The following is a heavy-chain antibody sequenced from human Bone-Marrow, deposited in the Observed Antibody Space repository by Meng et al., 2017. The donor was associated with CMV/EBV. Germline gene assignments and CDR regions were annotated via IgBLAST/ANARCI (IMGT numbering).Heavy chain of an antibody. CDR3: ARDVGGSGSY. Sequence: GESLKIPCAASGFTFSSYSMNWVRQAPGKGLEWVSSISSSSSYIYYADSVKGRFTISRDNAKNSLYLQMNSLRAEDTAVYYCARDVGGSGSYWGQGTLVTVSS. CDR1: GFTFSSYS. J-gene: IGHJ4*02. V-gene: IGHV3-21*01. CDR2: ISSSSSYI. D-gene: IGHD3-10*01.